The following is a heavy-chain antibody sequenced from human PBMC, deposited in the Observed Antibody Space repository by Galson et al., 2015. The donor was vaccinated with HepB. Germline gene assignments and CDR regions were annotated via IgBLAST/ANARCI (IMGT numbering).Heavy chain of an antibody. D-gene: IGHD2-2*01. V-gene: IGHV4-31*03. CDR3: ARGASGVCSTASCDLADY. CDR1: GGSISSGGYF. CDR2: IRDSGST. Sequence: LSLTCTVSGGSISSGGYFWSWIRQHPGKGLEWIGYIRDSGSTYYNPSLTSRVTMSLDTSKNHFSLKLTSVTAADTAVDFLARGASGVCSTASCDLADYWGQGTLFTVSP. J-gene: IGHJ4*02.